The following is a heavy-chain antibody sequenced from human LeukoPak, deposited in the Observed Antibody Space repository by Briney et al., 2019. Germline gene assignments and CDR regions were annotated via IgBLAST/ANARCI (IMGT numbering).Heavy chain of an antibody. J-gene: IGHJ3*02. CDR2: INSDGSST. CDR1: GFTFSSYW. D-gene: IGHD3-3*01. Sequence: GGSLSLSCAASGFTFSSYWMHWVRQAPGKGLVWVSRINSDGSSTSYADSVKGRFTISRDNAKNTLYLQMNSLRAEDTAVYYCARAPYYDFWSGYYTDAFDIWGQGTMVTVSS. V-gene: IGHV3-74*01. CDR3: ARAPYYDFWSGYYTDAFDI.